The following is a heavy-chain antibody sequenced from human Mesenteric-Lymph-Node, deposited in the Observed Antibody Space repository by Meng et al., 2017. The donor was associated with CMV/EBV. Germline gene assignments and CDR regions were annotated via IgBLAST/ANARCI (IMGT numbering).Heavy chain of an antibody. D-gene: IGHD3-3*01. Sequence: GESLKISCAASGFTFSSYAMSWVRQAPGKGLEWVSSISSSSSYIYYADSVKGRFTISRDNAKNSLYLQMNSLRAEDTAVYYCARDRPIFGVTNYGMDVWGQGTTVTVSS. J-gene: IGHJ6*02. V-gene: IGHV3-21*01. CDR2: ISSSSSYI. CDR1: GFTFSSYA. CDR3: ARDRPIFGVTNYGMDV.